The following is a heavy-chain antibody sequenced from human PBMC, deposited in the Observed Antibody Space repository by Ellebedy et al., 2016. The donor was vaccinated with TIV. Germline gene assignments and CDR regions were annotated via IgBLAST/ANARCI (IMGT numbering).Heavy chain of an antibody. CDR2: IVGSGA. V-gene: IGHV3-23*01. CDR3: AKDRTPGDGYWVFDN. J-gene: IGHJ4*02. Sequence: GASLKISCAASGFTFSPYAMAWVRQAPGKGLEWVSGIVGSGAQKYADSVKGRFTISRDKSKRTVDLQMNSLRAEDTAVYFCAKDRTPGDGYWVFDNWGQGTLVTVSS. D-gene: IGHD5-18*01. CDR1: GFTFSPYA.